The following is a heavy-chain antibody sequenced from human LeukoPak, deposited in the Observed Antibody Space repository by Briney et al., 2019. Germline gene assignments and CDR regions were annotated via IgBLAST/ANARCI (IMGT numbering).Heavy chain of an antibody. J-gene: IGHJ4*02. CDR3: ARGISNSRNLFDY. Sequence: PGGSLRLSCAASGFTFSSYGMHWVRQAPGKGLEWVAVISYDGSNKYYADSVKGRFTISRDNSKNTLYLQMNSLRAEDTAVYYCARGISNSRNLFDYWGQGTLVTVSS. CDR1: GFTFSSYG. D-gene: IGHD1-14*01. CDR2: ISYDGSNK. V-gene: IGHV3-30*03.